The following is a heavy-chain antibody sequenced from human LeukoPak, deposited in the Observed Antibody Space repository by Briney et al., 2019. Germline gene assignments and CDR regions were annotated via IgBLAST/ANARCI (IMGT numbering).Heavy chain of an antibody. CDR2: INHSGST. CDR3: ARPRGGSSWYEAFDI. Sequence: SETLSLTCAVYGGSFSGYYWSWIRQPPGKGLEWIGEINHSGSTNYNPSLKSRVTISVDTSKNQFSLKLSSVTAADTAVYYCARPRGGSSWYEAFDIWGQGTMVTVSS. J-gene: IGHJ3*02. V-gene: IGHV4-34*01. D-gene: IGHD6-13*01. CDR1: GGSFSGYY.